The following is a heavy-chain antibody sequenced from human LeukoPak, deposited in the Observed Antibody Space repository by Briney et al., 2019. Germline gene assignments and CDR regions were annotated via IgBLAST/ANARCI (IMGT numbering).Heavy chain of an antibody. D-gene: IGHD1-26*01. CDR3: ARVGPLVEASSWGSFDY. CDR2: IYYSGST. V-gene: IGHV4-59*01. J-gene: IGHJ4*02. CDR1: GGSISSYY. Sequence: PSETLSLTCTVSGGSISSYYWSWIRQPPGKGLEWIGYIYYSGSTNYNPSLKSRVTISVDTSKNQFSLKLSSVTAADTAVYYCARVGPLVEASSWGSFDYWGQGTLVTVSS.